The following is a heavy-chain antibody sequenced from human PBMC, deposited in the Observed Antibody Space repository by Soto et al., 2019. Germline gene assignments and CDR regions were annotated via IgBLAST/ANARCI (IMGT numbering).Heavy chain of an antibody. J-gene: IGHJ4*02. CDR1: GGSIISSSNH. CDR3: ATHPPYGPLDH. CDR2: IYYSENT. V-gene: IGHV4-39*01. Sequence: SETLSLTCTVSGGSIISSSNHWGWIRQPPGKGLEWIGNIYYSENTYYNPSLKSRVTISVDTSKNQFSLRLTSVTAADTAVYYCATHPPYGPLDHWGQGTLVTAPQ. D-gene: IGHD4-17*01.